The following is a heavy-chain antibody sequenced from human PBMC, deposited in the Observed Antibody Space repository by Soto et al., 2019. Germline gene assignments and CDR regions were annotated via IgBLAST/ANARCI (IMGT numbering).Heavy chain of an antibody. CDR2: ISYSGST. CDR1: GGSLSSGGNY. CDR3: ASARGDYGDYGGDFDN. V-gene: IGHV4-31*03. D-gene: IGHD4-17*01. J-gene: IGHJ4*02. Sequence: SETLSLTCTVSGGSLSSGGNYWTWIRQHPGKGLEWIGYISYSGSTSYNPSLKSRLTISVDTSKSQFSLKLSSATAADTAVYFCASARGDYGDYGGDFDNWGQGTLVTVSS.